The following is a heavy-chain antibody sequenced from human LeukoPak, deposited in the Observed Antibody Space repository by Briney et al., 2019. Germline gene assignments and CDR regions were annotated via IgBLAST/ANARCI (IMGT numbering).Heavy chain of an antibody. CDR3: ARLIAVAGRDFDY. CDR2: MNPNSGNT. Sequence: ASVKVSCKASGYTFSSYDIDWVRQATGQGLEWMGYMNPNSGNTGYAQKFQGGVTITSDTSRSTAYMELSSLRSEDTAVYYCARLIAVAGRDFDYWGQGTLVTVSS. J-gene: IGHJ4*02. CDR1: GYTFSSYD. V-gene: IGHV1-8*03. D-gene: IGHD6-19*01.